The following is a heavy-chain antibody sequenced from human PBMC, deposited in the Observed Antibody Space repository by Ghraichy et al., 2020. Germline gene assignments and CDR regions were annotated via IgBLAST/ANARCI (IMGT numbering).Heavy chain of an antibody. CDR1: GFTFTSSA. V-gene: IGHV1-58*01. CDR3: AADQGLRETVDY. J-gene: IGHJ4*02. Sequence: SVKVSCKASGFTFTSSAVQWVRQARGQRLEWIGWIVVGSGNTNYAQKFQERVTITRDMSTSTAYMELSSLRSEDTAVYYCAADQGLRETVDYWGQGTLVTVSS. D-gene: IGHD4-17*01. CDR2: IVVGSGNT.